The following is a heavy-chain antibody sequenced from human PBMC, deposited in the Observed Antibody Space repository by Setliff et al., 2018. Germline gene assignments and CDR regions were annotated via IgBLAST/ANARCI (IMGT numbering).Heavy chain of an antibody. V-gene: IGHV4-34*01. Sequence: PSETLSLTCAVYGGSFSGYYWSWIRQPPGKGLEWIGEINHSGSTNYNPSLKSRVTISVDTSKNQFSLKLSSVTAADTAVYYCARVRRGVIAYYYYMDVWGKGTTVTVSS. CDR3: ARVRRGVIAYYYYMDV. CDR2: INHSGST. J-gene: IGHJ6*03. D-gene: IGHD2-21*01. CDR1: GGSFSGYY.